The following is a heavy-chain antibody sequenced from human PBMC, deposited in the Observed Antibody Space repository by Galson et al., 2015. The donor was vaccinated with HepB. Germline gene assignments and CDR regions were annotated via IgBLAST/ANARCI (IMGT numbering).Heavy chain of an antibody. Sequence: SLRLSCAASGFTFSSYGMHWVRQAPGKGLEWVAVIWYDGSNKYYADSVKGRFTISRDSSKNTLYLQMNSLRAEDTAVYYCARDRVWDSSPAGHFGYWGQGTLVTVSS. CDR2: IWYDGSNK. D-gene: IGHD6-6*01. V-gene: IGHV3-33*01. CDR3: ARDRVWDSSPAGHFGY. CDR1: GFTFSSYG. J-gene: IGHJ4*02.